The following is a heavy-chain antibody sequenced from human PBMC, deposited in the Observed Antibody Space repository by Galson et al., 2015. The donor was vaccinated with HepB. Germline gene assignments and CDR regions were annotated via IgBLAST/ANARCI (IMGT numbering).Heavy chain of an antibody. J-gene: IGHJ3*01. CDR2: ISGSGILT. V-gene: IGHV3-23*01. Sequence: SLRLSCAASGFTFMNYAMSWVRQAPGKGLEWVSGISGSGILTYYADYVKGGFTVSRDNSKNTLYLQMDSLRADDTAVYYCAKDQAMEVWGQGTMVTVSS. CDR1: GFTFMNYA. D-gene: IGHD5-18*01. CDR3: AKDQAMEV.